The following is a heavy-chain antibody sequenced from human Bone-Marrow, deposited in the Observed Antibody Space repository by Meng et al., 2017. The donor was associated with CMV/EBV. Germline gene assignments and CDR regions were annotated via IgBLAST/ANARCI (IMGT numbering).Heavy chain of an antibody. V-gene: IGHV1-18*01. Sequence: ASVKVSCKASGYTFTSYGISWVRQAPGQGLEWMGWISAYNGNTNYAQKLQGRVTMTTDTSTSTAYMELRSLRSDDTAVYYCARETYDYVWGSYPRLLIDAFDIWGQGTMVTVSS. J-gene: IGHJ3*02. D-gene: IGHD3-16*02. CDR1: GYTFTSYG. CDR2: ISAYNGNT. CDR3: ARETYDYVWGSYPRLLIDAFDI.